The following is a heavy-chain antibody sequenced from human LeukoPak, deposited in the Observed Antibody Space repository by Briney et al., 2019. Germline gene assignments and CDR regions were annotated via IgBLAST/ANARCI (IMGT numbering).Heavy chain of an antibody. D-gene: IGHD1-26*01. CDR1: RFTFSSYS. V-gene: IGHV3-21*01. CDR3: AREAGIVGATFDY. Sequence: GGSLRLSCAASRFTFSSYSMNWVRQAPGKGLEWVSFISSGSSFIYYADSVKGRFTISRDNSKNTLYLQMNSLRAEDTAVYYCAREAGIVGATFDYWGQGTLVTVSS. J-gene: IGHJ4*02. CDR2: ISSGSSFI.